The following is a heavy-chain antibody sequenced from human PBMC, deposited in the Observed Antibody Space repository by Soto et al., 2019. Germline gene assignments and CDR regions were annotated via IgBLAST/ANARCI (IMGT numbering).Heavy chain of an antibody. CDR2: IYTNGST. Sequence: QVQLQESGPGLVKPSQTLSLTCTVSGGSISPGGSFWSWIRQHPGTGLEWIGSIYTNGSTYYNPSLKSRVTISVDTSKNQFSLKLSSVTAADTAGYYWAREGTYGVSPRHWYFDVWGRGTMVTVSS. J-gene: IGHJ2*01. V-gene: IGHV4-31*03. CDR3: AREGTYGVSPRHWYFDV. CDR1: GGSISPGGSF. D-gene: IGHD2-8*01.